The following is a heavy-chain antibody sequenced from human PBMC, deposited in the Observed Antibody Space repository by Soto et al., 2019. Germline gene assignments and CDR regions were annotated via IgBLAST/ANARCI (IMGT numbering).Heavy chain of an antibody. CDR3: TSSSDYGDYSYMGFDY. D-gene: IGHD4-17*01. Sequence: GGSLRLSCTASGFTFGDYAMSWFRQAPGKGLEWVGFIRSKAYGGTTEYAASVKGRFTISRDDSKSIAYLQMNSLKTEDTAVYYCTSSSDYGDYSYMGFDYWGQGTLVTVSS. CDR2: IRSKAYGGTT. CDR1: GFTFGDYA. V-gene: IGHV3-49*03. J-gene: IGHJ4*02.